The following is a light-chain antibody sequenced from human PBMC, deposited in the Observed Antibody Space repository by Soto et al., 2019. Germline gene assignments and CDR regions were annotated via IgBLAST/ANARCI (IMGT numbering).Light chain of an antibody. CDR2: GAS. CDR3: QQYNSYWT. V-gene: IGKV3-15*01. CDR1: QSFRGL. Sequence: EIVLTQSPGTLSLSPWERATLSCRASQSFRGLLAWYQQKPGQAPRLLIYGASARATGIPARFSGGGSGTEFTLTISSLQPDDFATYYCQQYNSYWTFGQGTKVDIK. J-gene: IGKJ1*01.